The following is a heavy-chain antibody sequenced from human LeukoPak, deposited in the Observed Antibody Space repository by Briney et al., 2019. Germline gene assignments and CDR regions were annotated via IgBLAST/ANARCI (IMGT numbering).Heavy chain of an antibody. J-gene: IGHJ6*03. D-gene: IGHD3-3*01. CDR2: INHSGST. Sequence: SETLSLTCTVSGGSISGYYWSWIRQPPGKGLEWIGEINHSGSTNYNPSLKSRVTISVDTSKNQFSLKLSSVTAADTAVYYCARVRGVVTIFFEYYYYMDVWGKGTTVTISS. CDR1: GGSISGYY. V-gene: IGHV4-34*01. CDR3: ARVRGVVTIFFEYYYYMDV.